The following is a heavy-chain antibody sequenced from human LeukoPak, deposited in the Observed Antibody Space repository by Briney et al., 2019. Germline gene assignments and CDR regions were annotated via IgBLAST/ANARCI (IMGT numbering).Heavy chain of an antibody. J-gene: IGHJ4*02. Sequence: GSLRLSCAASGFTFSNAWMSWVRQAPGKGLEWVGRIKSKTDSGTTDYAAPVKCRFTISRADSKHTLYLKMNSLKTEDRAVYYCTSSPRGYWGQGTLVTV. CDR2: IKSKTDSGTT. D-gene: IGHD3-10*01. CDR1: GFTFSNAW. CDR3: TSSPRGY. V-gene: IGHV3-15*01.